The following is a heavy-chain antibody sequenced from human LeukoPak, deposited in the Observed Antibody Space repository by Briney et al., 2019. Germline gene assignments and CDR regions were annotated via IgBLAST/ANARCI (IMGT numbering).Heavy chain of an antibody. V-gene: IGHV4-4*07. CDR2: IYSSESI. Sequence: SETLSLTCSVSGGSMSGYYWSWIRQFAGKGLEWIGRIYSSESINYSPSLKSRVTMSVDTSKNRFYLKLTSVTAADTALYYCARGRSAAYYRDYFDYWGQGVLVTVSS. CDR1: GGSMSGYY. D-gene: IGHD3-22*01. CDR3: ARGRSAAYYRDYFDY. J-gene: IGHJ4*02.